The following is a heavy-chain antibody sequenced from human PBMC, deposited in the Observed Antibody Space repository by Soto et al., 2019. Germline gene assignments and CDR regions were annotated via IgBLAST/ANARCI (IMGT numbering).Heavy chain of an antibody. Sequence: TSETLSLTCIVSGGSINNDVWSWIRQPPGKGLEWIGYIYYSGGTNYNPSLQSRVTVSKDTSKNQFSPKVNSVSAADTAIYYCARDRSGGTHFADLWGQGTLVTVSS. D-gene: IGHD2-15*01. J-gene: IGHJ5*02. CDR2: IYYSGGT. CDR3: ARDRSGGTHFADL. V-gene: IGHV4-59*01. CDR1: GGSINNDV.